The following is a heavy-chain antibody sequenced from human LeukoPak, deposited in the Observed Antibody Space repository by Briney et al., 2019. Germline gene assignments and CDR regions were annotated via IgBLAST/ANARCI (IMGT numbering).Heavy chain of an antibody. CDR1: GFTFSTYW. J-gene: IGHJ4*02. Sequence: GSLRLSCSASGFTFSTYWMSWVRQPPGKGLEWIGHIYYSGSTYYNSSLKSRVTISLDTSKNQFSLKLSSVTAADTAVYYCATAADYGGKADYWGQGTLVTVSS. CDR2: IYYSGST. D-gene: IGHD4-23*01. CDR3: ATAADYGGKADY. V-gene: IGHV4-59*04.